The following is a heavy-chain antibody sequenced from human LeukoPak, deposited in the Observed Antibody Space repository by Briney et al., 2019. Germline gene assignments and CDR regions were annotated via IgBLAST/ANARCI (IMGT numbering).Heavy chain of an antibody. V-gene: IGHV3-48*01. CDR3: ARSYYSSSCPDY. Sequence: GGSLRLSCAASGFTFSNYSMNWVRQAAGKGLEWVSYISTASSTIYYADSVKGRFTISRDNAKNSLYLQMNSLRAEDTAVYYCARSYYSSSCPDYWGKGTLVTVSS. D-gene: IGHD6-13*01. J-gene: IGHJ4*02. CDR1: GFTFSNYS. CDR2: ISTASSTI.